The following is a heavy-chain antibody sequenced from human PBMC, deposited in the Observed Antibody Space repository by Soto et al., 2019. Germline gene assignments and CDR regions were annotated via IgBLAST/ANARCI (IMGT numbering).Heavy chain of an antibody. Sequence: QVQLVQSGAEVKKPGASVKVSCKASGYTFTSYAMPWVRQAPGQRLEWMGWINAGNGNTKYSQKFQGRVTITRDTSASTAYMELSSLRSEDTAVYYCARDDALGSSSFNWGGFDYWGQGTLVTVSS. CDR1: GYTFTSYA. D-gene: IGHD2-2*01. CDR3: ARDDALGSSSFNWGGFDY. J-gene: IGHJ4*02. V-gene: IGHV1-3*01. CDR2: INAGNGNT.